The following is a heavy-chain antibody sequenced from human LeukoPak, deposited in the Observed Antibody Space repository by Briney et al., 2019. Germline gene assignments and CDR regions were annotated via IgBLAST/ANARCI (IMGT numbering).Heavy chain of an antibody. D-gene: IGHD2-2*01. Sequence: ASVNVSCKASGYTFTSYEINWVRQATGQGLEWIGWMNPNSGNTGYAQKFQGRVTSTRNTSISTAYMELSSLRSEDTAVYYCARGPGYCSSTRCPASPFDPWGQGTLVTVSS. J-gene: IGHJ5*02. CDR2: MNPNSGNT. CDR1: GYTFTSYE. CDR3: ARGPGYCSSTRCPASPFDP. V-gene: IGHV1-8*03.